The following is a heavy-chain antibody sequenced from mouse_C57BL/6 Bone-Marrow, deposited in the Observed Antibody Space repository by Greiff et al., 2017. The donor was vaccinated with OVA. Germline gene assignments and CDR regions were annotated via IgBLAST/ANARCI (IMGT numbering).Heavy chain of an antibody. J-gene: IGHJ4*01. V-gene: IGHV1-5*01. CDR1: GYTFTSYW. Sequence: EVQLQESGTVLARPGASVKMSCKTSGYTFTSYWMHWVKQRPGQGLEWIGAIYPGNSDTSYNQKFKGKAKLTAVTSASTAYMELSSRTNEDSAVYYCTTPDGYFYYYAMDYWGQGTSVTVSS. D-gene: IGHD2-3*01. CDR2: IYPGNSDT. CDR3: TTPDGYFYYYAMDY.